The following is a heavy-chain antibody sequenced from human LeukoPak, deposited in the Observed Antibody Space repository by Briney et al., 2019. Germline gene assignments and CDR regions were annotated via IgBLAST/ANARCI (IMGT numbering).Heavy chain of an antibody. D-gene: IGHD3-22*01. J-gene: IGHJ4*02. CDR1: GDSVGSDNYY. CDR2: IYHNGGT. CDR3: ARDRRGYYDSSGYFDR. Sequence: KPSETLSLTCTVSGDSVGSDNYYWSWIRQLPGKGLEWIGYIYHNGGTKYNPPLRSRVTMSVDTSKNHVSLKLGSVTAADTAVYYCARDRRGYYDSSGYFDRWGQGTLVTVSS. V-gene: IGHV4-61*03.